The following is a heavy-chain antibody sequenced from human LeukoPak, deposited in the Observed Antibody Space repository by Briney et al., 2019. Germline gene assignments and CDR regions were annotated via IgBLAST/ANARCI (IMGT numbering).Heavy chain of an antibody. D-gene: IGHD5-18*01. CDR2: INPSGGST. CDR1: GYTFTSYY. J-gene: IGHJ6*04. V-gene: IGHV1-46*01. CDR3: VGIGGVAAMVRGMDV. Sequence: ASVKVSCKASGYTFTSYYMHWVRQAPGQGLEWMGVINPSGGSTSYAQKFQGRVPITRDTSTSTVYMEMSRLRSEDTPVYYCVGIGGVAAMVRGMDVWGEGTTVTVSS.